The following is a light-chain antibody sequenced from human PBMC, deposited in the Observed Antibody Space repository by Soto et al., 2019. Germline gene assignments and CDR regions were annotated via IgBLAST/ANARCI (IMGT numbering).Light chain of an antibody. J-gene: IGLJ3*02. CDR1: SSDVGGYNY. V-gene: IGLV2-8*01. CDR3: SSYAGSNNLGV. CDR2: EVS. Sequence: QSVLTQPPSASGSPGPSVTISCTGTSSDVGGYNYVSWYQQHPGKAPTLMIYEVSKRPSGVPDRFSGSKSGNTASLTVSGLQAEDEADYYCSSYAGSNNLGVFGGGTKLTVL.